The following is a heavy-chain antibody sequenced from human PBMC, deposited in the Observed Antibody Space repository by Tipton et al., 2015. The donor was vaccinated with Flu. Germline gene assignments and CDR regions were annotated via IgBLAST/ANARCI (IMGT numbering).Heavy chain of an antibody. D-gene: IGHD2-15*01. CDR1: GGSISSYY. Sequence: TLSLTCTVSGGSISSYYWSWIRQPPGKGLEWIGYIYYSGSTNYNPSLKSRVTISVDTSKNQFSLKLSSVTAADTAVYYCARAGYDRYYYYMDVWGKGTTVTVSS. CDR2: IYYSGST. V-gene: IGHV4-59*08. CDR3: ARAGYDRYYYYMDV. J-gene: IGHJ6*03.